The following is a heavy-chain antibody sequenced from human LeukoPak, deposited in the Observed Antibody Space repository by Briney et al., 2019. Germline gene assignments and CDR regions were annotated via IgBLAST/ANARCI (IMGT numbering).Heavy chain of an antibody. J-gene: IGHJ4*02. Sequence: ESLKISCKGSGYRFSNYWIAWVRQMPGKGLEWMGIIFPDDSDTRYSPSFQGQVTISADKSISTAYLQWSSLKASDTAMYYCARSSGSGWSFFDYWGQGTLVTVSS. CDR1: GYRFSNYW. CDR3: ARSSGSGWSFFDY. D-gene: IGHD6-19*01. CDR2: IFPDDSDT. V-gene: IGHV5-51*01.